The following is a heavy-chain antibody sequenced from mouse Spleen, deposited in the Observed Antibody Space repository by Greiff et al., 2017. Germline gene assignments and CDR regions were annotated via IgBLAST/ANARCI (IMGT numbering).Heavy chain of an antibody. CDR3: ARTYYRYRDAMDY. V-gene: IGHV1-50*01. Sequence: QVQLQQPGAELVKPGASVKLSCKASGYTFTSYWMQWVKQRPGQGLEWIGEIDPSDSYTNYNQKFKGKATLTVDTSSSTAYMQLSSLTSEDSAVYYCARTYYRYRDAMDYWGQGTSVTVSS. CDR2: IDPSDSYT. D-gene: IGHD2-14*01. CDR1: GYTFTSYW. J-gene: IGHJ4*01.